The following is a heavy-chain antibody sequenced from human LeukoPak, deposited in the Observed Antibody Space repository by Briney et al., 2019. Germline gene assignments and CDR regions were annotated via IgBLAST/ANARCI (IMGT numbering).Heavy chain of an antibody. CDR2: IYYSGST. Sequence: PSETLSLTCTVSGGSISSSSYYWGWIRQPPGKGLEWIGYIYYSGSTNYNPSLKSRVTISVDTSKNQFSLKLSSVTAADTAVYYCARQGGITMVRGVTPTLFDYWGQGTLVTVSS. V-gene: IGHV4-61*05. J-gene: IGHJ4*02. CDR3: ARQGGITMVRGVTPTLFDY. CDR1: GGSISSSSYY. D-gene: IGHD3-10*01.